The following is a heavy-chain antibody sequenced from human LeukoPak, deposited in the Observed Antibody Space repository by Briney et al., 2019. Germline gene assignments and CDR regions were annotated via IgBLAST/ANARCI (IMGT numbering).Heavy chain of an antibody. J-gene: IGHJ4*02. V-gene: IGHV1-18*01. D-gene: IGHD3-9*01. CDR3: ARGVPRYFDWLLSYFDY. Sequence: ASVKVSCKASGYTFTSYGIGWVRQAPGQGLECMGWISAYNGNTNYAQNLQGRVTMTTDTSTSTAYMELRSLTSDDTAVYYCARGVPRYFDWLLSYFDYWGQGTLVTVSS. CDR2: ISAYNGNT. CDR1: GYTFTSYG.